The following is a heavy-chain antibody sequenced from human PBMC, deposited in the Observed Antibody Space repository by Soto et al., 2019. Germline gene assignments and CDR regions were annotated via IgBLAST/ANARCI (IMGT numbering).Heavy chain of an antibody. CDR2: IYYSGST. CDR1: GSSISSYY. V-gene: IGHV4-59*01. Sequence: SETLSLTCTVPGSSISSYYWSWIRQPPGKGLEWIGYIYYSGSTNYNPSLKSRVTISVDTSKNQFSLKLSSVTAADTAVYYCARERYYGMDVWGQGTTVTVSS. CDR3: ARERYYGMDV. J-gene: IGHJ6*02.